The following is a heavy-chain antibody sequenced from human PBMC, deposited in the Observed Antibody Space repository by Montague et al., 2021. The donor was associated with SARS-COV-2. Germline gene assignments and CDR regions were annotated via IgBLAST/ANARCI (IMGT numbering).Heavy chain of an antibody. CDR1: GGSISTSTYY. D-gene: IGHD6-13*01. CDR2: IDYTEST. CDR3: AGQRASSPFDH. Sequence: SETLSLTCTVSGGSISTSTYYWGWIRQPPGKGLEWIGSIDYTESTFYXPSLKSRVTISVDTSQNQFSLKLSSATAADTAMYYCAGQRASSPFDHWGQGTLVTVSS. J-gene: IGHJ4*02. V-gene: IGHV4-39*01.